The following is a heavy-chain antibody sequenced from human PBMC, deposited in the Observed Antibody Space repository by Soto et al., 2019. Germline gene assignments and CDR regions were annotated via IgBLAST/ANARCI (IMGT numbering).Heavy chain of an antibody. CDR1: GGSISSYY. J-gene: IGHJ3*02. V-gene: IGHV4-4*07. CDR2: IYTSGST. CDR3: ARDSMITFGGVIVKGAFDI. D-gene: IGHD3-16*02. Sequence: SETLSLTCTVSGGSISSYYWSWIRQPAGKGLEWIGRIYTSGSTNYNPSLKSRVTMSVETSKNQFSLKLSSVTAADTAVYYCARDSMITFGGVIVKGAFDIWGQGTMVTVSS.